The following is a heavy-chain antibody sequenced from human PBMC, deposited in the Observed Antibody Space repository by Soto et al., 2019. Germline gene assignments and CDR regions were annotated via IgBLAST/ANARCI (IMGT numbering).Heavy chain of an antibody. CDR3: ARGARWLQTDAFDI. V-gene: IGHV1-69*06. CDR1: GGTFSSYA. D-gene: IGHD5-12*01. J-gene: IGHJ3*02. Sequence: QVQLVQSGAEVKKPGSSVKVSCKASGGTFSSYAISWVRQAPGQGLEWMGGIIPIFGTANYAQKFQGRVTITADKSTSTAYMELSSLRSEDTAVYYCARGARWLQTDAFDIWGQGKMVTVSS. CDR2: IIPIFGTA.